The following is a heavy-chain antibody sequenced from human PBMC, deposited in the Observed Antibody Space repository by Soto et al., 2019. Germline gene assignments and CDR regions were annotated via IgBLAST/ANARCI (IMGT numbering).Heavy chain of an antibody. CDR2: IIPIFGTA. D-gene: IGHD6-13*01. CDR1: GGTFSSYA. CDR3: AGGAYSSSWYYGYYYGMDV. V-gene: IGHV1-69*13. J-gene: IGHJ6*02. Sequence: SVKVSCKASGGTFSSYAISWVRQAPGQGLEWMGGIIPIFGTANYAQKFQGRVTITADESTSTAYMELSSLSSEDTAVYYCAGGAYSSSWYYGYYYGMDVWGQGTTVTVSS.